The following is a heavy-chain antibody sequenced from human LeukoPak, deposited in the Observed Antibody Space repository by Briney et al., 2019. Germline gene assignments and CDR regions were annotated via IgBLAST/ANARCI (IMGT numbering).Heavy chain of an antibody. CDR1: GGSISSYY. D-gene: IGHD2/OR15-2a*01. CDR3: AGHHPRNTVDF. V-gene: IGHV4-59*08. CDR2: IYYSGNT. Sequence: SETLSLTCTVSGGSISSYYWSWIRQPPGKGLEWIGYIYYSGNTNYNPSLKSRVTISVDTSKNQFSLKLSSVTAADTAAYYCAGHHPRNTVDFWGQGTLVTVSS. J-gene: IGHJ4*02.